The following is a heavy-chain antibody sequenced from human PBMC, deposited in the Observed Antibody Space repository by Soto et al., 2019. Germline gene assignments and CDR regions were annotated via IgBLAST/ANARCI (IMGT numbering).Heavy chain of an antibody. CDR3: ARVISCGGGTCSSVHQYYGMDV. J-gene: IGHJ6*02. CDR2: ISLSGSQK. Sequence: EVQLVESGGGLVKPGGSVRLSCVASGLMYSSYCMSWVRQAPGKGLEWVACISLSGSQKNYAVSVEGRFTIARDNAKNALYLQMNTVRVEDTAIYYCARVISCGGGTCSSVHQYYGMDVWGPGTTVTVSS. V-gene: IGHV3-21*01. CDR1: GLMYSSYC. D-gene: IGHD2-21*01.